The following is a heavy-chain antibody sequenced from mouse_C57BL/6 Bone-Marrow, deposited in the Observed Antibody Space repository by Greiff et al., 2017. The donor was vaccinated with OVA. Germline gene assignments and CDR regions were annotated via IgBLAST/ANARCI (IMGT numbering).Heavy chain of an antibody. V-gene: IGHV5-17*01. CDR1: GFTFSDYG. Sequence: EVMLVESGGGLVKPGGSLKLSCAASGFTFSDYGMHWVRQAPEKGLEWVAYISSGSSTIYYADTVKGRFTISRDNAKNTLFLQMTSLRSEDTAMYYCAKSSFDGYYAMDYWGQGTSVTVSS. D-gene: IGHD2-3*01. J-gene: IGHJ4*01. CDR2: ISSGSSTI. CDR3: AKSSFDGYYAMDY.